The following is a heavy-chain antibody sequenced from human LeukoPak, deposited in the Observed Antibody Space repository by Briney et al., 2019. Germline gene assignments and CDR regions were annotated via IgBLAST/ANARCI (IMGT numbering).Heavy chain of an antibody. CDR3: TRKGSQWDFLVDY. V-gene: IGHV3-23*01. CDR2: ISGSGRST. CDR1: EFTFSSYA. D-gene: IGHD2/OR15-2a*01. J-gene: IGHJ4*02. Sequence: GALRLSCAASEFTFSSYAMSWVRQAPGKGLEWVSAISGSGRSTFYADSVKGRFTISRDNSKNTLYLQMDSLTAEDTAVYYCTRKGSQWDFLVDYWGQGTRVAVSP.